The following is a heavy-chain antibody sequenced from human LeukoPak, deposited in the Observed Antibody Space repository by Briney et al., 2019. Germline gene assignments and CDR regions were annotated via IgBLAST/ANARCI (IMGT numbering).Heavy chain of an antibody. V-gene: IGHV4-59*01. Sequence: PSETLSLTCTVSGGSISSYYWSWIRQPPGKGLEWIGYIYYSGSTNYNPSLKSRVTISVDTSKNQFSLKLSSVTAADTAVYYCARVDDEYSGYDWGQGTLVTVSS. CDR1: GGSISSYY. D-gene: IGHD5-12*01. J-gene: IGHJ4*02. CDR2: IYYSGST. CDR3: ARVDDEYSGYD.